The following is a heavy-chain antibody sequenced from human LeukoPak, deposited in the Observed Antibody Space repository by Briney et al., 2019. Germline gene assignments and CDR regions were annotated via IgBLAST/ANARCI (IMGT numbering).Heavy chain of an antibody. CDR1: GSIFTSNW. V-gene: IGHV5-51*01. CDR2: IYPCDSET. J-gene: IGHJ4*02. D-gene: IGHD3-16*01. CDR3: ARHPWGIKVADY. Sequence: GASLQISCECSGSIFTSNWIGWVRQLPGKGLEWMGIIYPCDSETTYSPSFQGHVTISADKSITTAYLQWDSLKASDTAMYYCARHPWGIKVADYWGQGTLVTVSS.